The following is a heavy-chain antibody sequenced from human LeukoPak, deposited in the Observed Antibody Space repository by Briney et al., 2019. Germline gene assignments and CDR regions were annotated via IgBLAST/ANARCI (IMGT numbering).Heavy chain of an antibody. CDR3: AREPGGVRRYFDY. CDR1: GGNLGNYA. D-gene: IGHD1-26*01. Sequence: GASVKVSCKASGGNLGNYAISWVRQAPGQGLEWMGRIIPIFDSTNSAQKFQARLTIAADKSTNTVYLGLSSLRSEDTAVYYCAREPGGVRRYFDYWDQGTLVIVSS. J-gene: IGHJ4*02. CDR2: IIPIFDST. V-gene: IGHV1-69*06.